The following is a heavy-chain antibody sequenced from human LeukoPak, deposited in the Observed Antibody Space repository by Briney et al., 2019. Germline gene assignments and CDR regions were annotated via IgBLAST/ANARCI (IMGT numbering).Heavy chain of an antibody. CDR3: ARDPVLYDSSGYYPGFPDY. V-gene: IGHV4-39*07. CDR2: IYYSGST. CDR1: GGSISSSSYY. D-gene: IGHD3-22*01. J-gene: IGHJ4*02. Sequence: SETLSLTCAVSGGSISSSSYYWGWIRQPPGKGLEWIGSIYYSGSTYYNPSLKSRVTISVDTSKNQFSLKLSSVTAADTAVYYCARDPVLYDSSGYYPGFPDYWGQGTLVTVSS.